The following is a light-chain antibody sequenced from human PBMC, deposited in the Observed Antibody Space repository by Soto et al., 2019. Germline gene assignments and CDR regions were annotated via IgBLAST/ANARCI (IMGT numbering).Light chain of an antibody. Sequence: QAVVTQPPSASGTPGQRVTISCSGSRSSIGSNTINWYQHLPGTAPKLLIYSNNHRPSGVPDRISGSKSGTSASLAISGLKSGDEADYYCEAWDNSLNGFYVFGTGTKLTVL. V-gene: IGLV1-44*01. CDR1: RSSIGSNT. CDR2: SNN. J-gene: IGLJ1*01. CDR3: EAWDNSLNGFYV.